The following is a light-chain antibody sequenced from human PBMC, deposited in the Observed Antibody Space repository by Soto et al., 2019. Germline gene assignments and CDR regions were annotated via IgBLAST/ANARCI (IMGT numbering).Light chain of an antibody. CDR3: QQYYSTPRT. V-gene: IGKV4-1*01. CDR2: WAS. Sequence: DIVMTQSPDSLAVSLGERATINCKSSQSVLYSSNNKNYLAWYQQKPGQPPKLLIYWASTRESGVPDRFSGGGSGTDFTLTISSLQAEDVAVYYCQQYYSTPRTVGQGTKVEIK. CDR1: QSVLYSSNNKNY. J-gene: IGKJ1*01.